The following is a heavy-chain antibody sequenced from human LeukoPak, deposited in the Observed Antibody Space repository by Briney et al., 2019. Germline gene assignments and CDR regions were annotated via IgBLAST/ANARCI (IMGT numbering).Heavy chain of an antibody. V-gene: IGHV4-61*02. Sequence: SETLSLTCTVSGGSISSGSYYWSWIRQPAGKGLEWIGRIYTSGSTNYNPSLKSRVTISVDTSKNQFSLKLSSVTAADTAVYYCARAGVDILSAFDIWGQGTMVTVSS. CDR2: IYTSGST. CDR1: GGSISSGSYY. CDR3: ARAGVDILSAFDI. D-gene: IGHD3-9*01. J-gene: IGHJ3*02.